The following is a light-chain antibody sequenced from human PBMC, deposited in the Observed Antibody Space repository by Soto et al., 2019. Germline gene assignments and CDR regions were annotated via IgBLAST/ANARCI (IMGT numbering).Light chain of an antibody. CDR1: QSVSRNY. V-gene: IGKV3D-20*01. Sequence: EIVLTQCPATRSLSPGERATLSCGASQSVSRNYLAEYQQRPGLAPRLLIYGASTRTAGIPDRFTGSGSGTDFTLTISRLEPEDFAVYYCQQYGTSRTFGQGTKVDI. J-gene: IGKJ1*01. CDR3: QQYGTSRT. CDR2: GAS.